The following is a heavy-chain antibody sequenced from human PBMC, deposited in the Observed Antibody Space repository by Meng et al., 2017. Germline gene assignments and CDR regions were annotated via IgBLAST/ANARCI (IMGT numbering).Heavy chain of an antibody. CDR2: IYWDDDE. CDR1: GFSLSTSGVG. V-gene: IGHV2-5*02. CDR3: AHCLYSSSCDY. D-gene: IGHD6-13*01. Sequence: QIPLKECGPTLVKPTQTLTLTCTFSGFSLSTSGVGVGWIRQPPGKALELLALIYWDDDERYSPSLKSRLTITKDTSKNQVVLTMTNMDPVDTATYYCAHCLYSSSCDYWGQGTLVTVSS. J-gene: IGHJ4*02.